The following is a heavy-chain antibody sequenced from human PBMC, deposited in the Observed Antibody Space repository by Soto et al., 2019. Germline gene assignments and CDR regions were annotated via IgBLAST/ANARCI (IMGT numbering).Heavy chain of an antibody. CDR1: GFTFSGYW. V-gene: IGHV3-74*01. D-gene: IGHD3-10*01. Sequence: EVQLVESGGDLVQPGESLRLSCAASGFTFSGYWMHWVRQAPGKGLGWVSRLNGDGSIINYAASVKGRFTISRDNAKNTLFLQMNSLRAEDTAVYYCARGVFGSGTANDFWGQGTLVTVSS. J-gene: IGHJ4*02. CDR3: ARGVFGSGTANDF. CDR2: LNGDGSII.